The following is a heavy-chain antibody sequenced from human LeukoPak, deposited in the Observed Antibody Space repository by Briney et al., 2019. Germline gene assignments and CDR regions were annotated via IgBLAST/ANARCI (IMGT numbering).Heavy chain of an antibody. Sequence: GASVKVSCKASGGTFSSYAISWVRQAPGQGLEWMGGSIPIFGTANYAQKFQGRVMITADESTSTAYMELSSLRSEDTAVYYCARVEDDILTGYAFDIWGQGTMVTVSS. CDR2: SIPIFGTA. J-gene: IGHJ3*02. CDR3: ARVEDDILTGYAFDI. V-gene: IGHV1-69*13. CDR1: GGTFSSYA. D-gene: IGHD3-9*01.